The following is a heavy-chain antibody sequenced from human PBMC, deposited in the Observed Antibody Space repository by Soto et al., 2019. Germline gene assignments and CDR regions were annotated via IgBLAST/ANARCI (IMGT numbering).Heavy chain of an antibody. CDR1: GGSISSSSYY. J-gene: IGHJ4*02. CDR2: IYYSGST. D-gene: IGHD2-15*01. Sequence: SETLSLTCTVSGGSISSSSYYWGWIRQPPGKGLEWIGSIYYSGSTYYNPSLKSRFTISRDNAKNSLYLQMNSLRAEDTAVYYCVRTSLVVAAATREDYWGQGTLVTVSS. CDR3: VRTSLVVAAATREDY. V-gene: IGHV4-39*02.